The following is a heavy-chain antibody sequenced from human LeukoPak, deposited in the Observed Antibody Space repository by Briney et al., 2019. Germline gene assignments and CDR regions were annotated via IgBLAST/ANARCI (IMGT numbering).Heavy chain of an antibody. D-gene: IGHD6-19*01. CDR2: INHSGST. CDR1: GGSFSGYY. V-gene: IGHV4-34*01. J-gene: IGHJ4*02. Sequence: SETLSLTCAVYGGSFSGYYWSWIRQPPGKGLEWIGEINHSGSTNYNPSLKSRVTISVDTSKNQFSLKLSSVTAADTAVYYCESAYSSGWYYFDYWGQGTLVTVSS. CDR3: ESAYSSGWYYFDY.